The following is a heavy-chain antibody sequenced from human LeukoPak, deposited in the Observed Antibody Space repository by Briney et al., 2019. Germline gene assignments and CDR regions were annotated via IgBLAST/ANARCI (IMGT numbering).Heavy chain of an antibody. V-gene: IGHV1-24*01. D-gene: IGHD2-15*01. CDR3: ARDGPFLGYCSGGSCRREDY. Sequence: ASVKVSCKVSGYTLTELSMHWVRQAPGKGLEWMGGFDPEDGETIYAQKFQGRVTMTEDTSTDTAYMELSSLRSEDTAVYYCARDGPFLGYCSGGSCRREDYWGQGTLVTVSS. J-gene: IGHJ4*02. CDR2: FDPEDGET. CDR1: GYTLTELS.